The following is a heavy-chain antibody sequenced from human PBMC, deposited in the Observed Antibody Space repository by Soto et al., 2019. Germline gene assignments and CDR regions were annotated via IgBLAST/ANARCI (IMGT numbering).Heavy chain of an antibody. V-gene: IGHV4-31*03. CDR3: ARERITIFGVVPTGPDYYYGMDV. CDR1: GGYISSGDYS. D-gene: IGHD3-3*01. CDR2: IYYGGST. Sequence: PSETPSLTCTVSGGYISSGDYSRSWIRLRPWKGLAFIWYIYYGGSTYYNPSLKSRVTISVDTSKNQFSLKLSSVTAADTAVYYCARERITIFGVVPTGPDYYYGMDVWGQGTTVTVSS. J-gene: IGHJ6*02.